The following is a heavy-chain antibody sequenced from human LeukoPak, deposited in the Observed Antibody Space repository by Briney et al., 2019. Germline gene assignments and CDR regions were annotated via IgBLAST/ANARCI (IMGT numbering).Heavy chain of an antibody. Sequence: GGSLRLSCAASGFIFSSFWMHWVRQVPGKGLVWVSHINSDGRKTDYADSVRGRFTISRDNAKNTLYLQMNRLTVEDTAVYYCGRGMRDYYGLDYWGQGILVTVSS. D-gene: IGHD3-10*01. CDR3: GRGMRDYYGLDY. CDR1: GFIFSSFW. CDR2: INSDGRKT. J-gene: IGHJ4*02. V-gene: IGHV3-74*01.